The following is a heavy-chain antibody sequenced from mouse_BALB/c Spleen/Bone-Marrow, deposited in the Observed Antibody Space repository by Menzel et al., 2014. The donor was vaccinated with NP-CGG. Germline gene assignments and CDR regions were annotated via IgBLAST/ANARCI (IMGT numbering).Heavy chain of an antibody. CDR2: INPSSGYT. D-gene: IGHD1-1*01. CDR3: ARSLRWYFDV. CDR1: GYTFTSYT. Sequence: QVQLKESGAELARPGASVKMSCKASGYTFTSYTMHWVKQRPGQGLEWIGYINPSSGYTNYNQKFKDKATLSADKSSSTAYMQLSSLTSEDSAVYYCARSLRWYFDVWGAGTTVTVSS. V-gene: IGHV1-4*01. J-gene: IGHJ1*01.